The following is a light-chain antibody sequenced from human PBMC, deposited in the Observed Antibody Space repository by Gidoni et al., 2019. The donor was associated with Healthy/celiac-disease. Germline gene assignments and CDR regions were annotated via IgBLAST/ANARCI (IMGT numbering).Light chain of an antibody. Sequence: EIVLTQSPGTLSSSPGERATLSCRASQSVSSSYLAWYQQKPGQAPRLLIYGASSRATGIPDRFSGSGSGTDFTLTISRLEPEDFAVYYCQQYGSSPGYTFXQXTKLEIK. V-gene: IGKV3-20*01. CDR2: GAS. CDR3: QQYGSSPGYT. J-gene: IGKJ2*01. CDR1: QSVSSSY.